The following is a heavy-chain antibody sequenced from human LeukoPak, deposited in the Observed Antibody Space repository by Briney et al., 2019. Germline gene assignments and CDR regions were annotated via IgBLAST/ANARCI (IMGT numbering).Heavy chain of an antibody. D-gene: IGHD6-6*01. V-gene: IGHV3-23*01. J-gene: IGHJ4*02. CDR2: ISGSGGST. CDR3: AKDDDIEQLVGYFDY. CDR1: GFTFSSYA. Sequence: GGSLRLSCAASGFTFSSYAMSWVRQAPGKGLEWVSAISGSGGSTYSADSVKGRFTISRDNSKNTLYLQMNSLRAEDTAVYYCAKDDDIEQLVGYFDYWGQGTLVTVSS.